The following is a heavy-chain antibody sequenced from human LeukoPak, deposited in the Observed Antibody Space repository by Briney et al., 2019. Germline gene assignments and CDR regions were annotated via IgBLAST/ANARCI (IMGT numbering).Heavy chain of an antibody. Sequence: PSETLSLTCAVYGGSFSGYYWSRIRQPPGKGLEWIGEINHSGSTNYNPSLKSRVTISVDTSKNQFSLKLSSVTAADTAVYYCARDRARWSQTYYFDYWGQGTLVTVSS. CDR1: GGSFSGYY. V-gene: IGHV4-34*01. CDR3: ARDRARWSQTYYFDY. CDR2: INHSGST. J-gene: IGHJ4*02. D-gene: IGHD2-15*01.